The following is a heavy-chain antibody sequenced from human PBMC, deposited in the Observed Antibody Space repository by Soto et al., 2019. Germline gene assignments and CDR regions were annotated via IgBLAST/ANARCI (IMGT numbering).Heavy chain of an antibody. CDR2: IYYSGST. CDR1: GGSISSSSYY. CDR3: ARQYFDSETQYYYYYYGMDV. J-gene: IGHJ6*02. Sequence: QLQLQESGPGLVKPSETLSLTCTVSGGSISSSSYYWGWIRQPPGKGLEWIGSIYYSGSTYYNPSLKSRVTITVDTSKIQFSLKLSSVTAADTAVYYCARQYFDSETQYYYYYYGMDVWGQGTTVTVSS. D-gene: IGHD3-9*01. V-gene: IGHV4-39*01.